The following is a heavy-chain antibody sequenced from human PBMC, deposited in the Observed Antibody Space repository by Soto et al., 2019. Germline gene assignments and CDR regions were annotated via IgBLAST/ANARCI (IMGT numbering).Heavy chain of an antibody. CDR3: ARVGITIFGVVKYPFDY. D-gene: IGHD3-3*01. J-gene: IGHJ4*02. CDR1: GFTFSSYS. V-gene: IGHV3-21*01. CDR2: ISSSSSYI. Sequence: EVQLVESGGGLVKPGGSLRLSGAASGFTFSSYSMNWVRQAPGKGLEWVSSISSSSSYIYYADSVKGRFTISRDNAKNSLYLQMNSLRAEDTAVYYCARVGITIFGVVKYPFDYWGQGTLVTVSS.